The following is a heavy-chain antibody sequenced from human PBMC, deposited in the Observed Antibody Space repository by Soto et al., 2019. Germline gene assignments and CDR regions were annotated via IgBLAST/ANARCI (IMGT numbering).Heavy chain of an antibody. J-gene: IGHJ4*02. CDR1: GYTFTSFD. CDR2: INVGNGNA. Sequence: QIQLVQSGAEVKKPGASVKVSCKASGYTFTSFDIHWVRQGPGQRLEYMGGINVGNGNAKYSQRFQGRVTISRDTPATTVNMDLTSLRFEDTAVYYCAMSEGWYSFHHWGQGTLVTVSS. D-gene: IGHD6-19*01. CDR3: AMSEGWYSFHH. V-gene: IGHV1-3*01.